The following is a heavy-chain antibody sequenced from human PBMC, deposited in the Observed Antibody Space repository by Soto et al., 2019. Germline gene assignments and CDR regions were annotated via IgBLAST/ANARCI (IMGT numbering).Heavy chain of an antibody. Sequence: SETLSLTCAVSGGSFSGYYWSWIRQPPGKGLEWIGEINHSGSTNYNPSLKSRVTISVDTSKKQFSLKLSSVTAADTAVYYCASPLSRGYSYGYFHYWGQGTLVTVSS. J-gene: IGHJ4*02. V-gene: IGHV4-34*01. CDR3: ASPLSRGYSYGYFHY. D-gene: IGHD5-18*01. CDR1: GGSFSGYY. CDR2: INHSGST.